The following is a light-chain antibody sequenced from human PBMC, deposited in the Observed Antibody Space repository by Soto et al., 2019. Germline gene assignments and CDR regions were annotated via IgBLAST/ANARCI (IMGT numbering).Light chain of an antibody. CDR2: GTS. CDR3: EYYGSSIT. V-gene: IGKV3-20*01. CDR1: VNLPGD. Sequence: EIVLTQSAGSLYLSPGERASLXCRAGVNLPGDVNCCQQNAGEAHRLLIGGTSSRDTGIPERFSGSGCGKDFILTFSMLEPEDLAVYQCEYYGSSITFGGGTKVDIK. J-gene: IGKJ4*01.